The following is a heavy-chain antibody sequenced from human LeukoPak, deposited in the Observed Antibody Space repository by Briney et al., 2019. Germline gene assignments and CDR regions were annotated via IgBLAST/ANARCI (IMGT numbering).Heavy chain of an antibody. CDR2: ISWNSGSI. J-gene: IGHJ5*02. CDR3: AKGSSWDIVVVVAAT. V-gene: IGHV3-9*01. CDR1: GFTFDDYA. Sequence: GGSLRLSCAASGFTFDDYAMHWVRQAPGKGLEWVSGISWNSGSIGYADSVKGRFTISRDNAKNSLYLQMNSLRAEDTALYYCAKGSSWDIVVVVAATWGQGTLVTVSS. D-gene: IGHD2-15*01.